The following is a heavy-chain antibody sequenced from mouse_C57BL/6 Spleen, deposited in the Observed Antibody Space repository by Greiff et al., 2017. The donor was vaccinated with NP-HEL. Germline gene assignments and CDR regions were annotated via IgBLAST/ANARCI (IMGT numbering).Heavy chain of an antibody. D-gene: IGHD1-1*01. CDR1: GYTFTSYW. J-gene: IGHJ1*03. CDR2: IDPSDSYT. CDR3: AIFITTVERYFDV. V-gene: IGHV1-69*01. Sequence: QVQLQQPGAELVMPGASVKLSCKASGYTFTSYWMHWVKQRPGQGLEWIGEIDPSDSYTNYNQKFKGKSTLTVDKSSSTAYMQLSSLTSEDSAVYYCAIFITTVERYFDVWGTGTTVTVSS.